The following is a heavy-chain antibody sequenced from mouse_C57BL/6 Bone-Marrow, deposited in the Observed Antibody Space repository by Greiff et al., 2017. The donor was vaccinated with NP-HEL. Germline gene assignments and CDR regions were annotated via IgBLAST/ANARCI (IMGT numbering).Heavy chain of an antibody. CDR3: APDLLWAFDY. Sequence: QVHVKQPGAELVKPGASVKVSCKASGYTFTSYWMHWEKQRPGQGLEWIGRIHPSDSDTNYNQKFKGKATLTVDKSSSTAYMQLSSLTSEDSAVYYCAPDLLWAFDYWGQGTTLTVSS. CDR2: IHPSDSDT. V-gene: IGHV1-74*01. D-gene: IGHD2-1*01. CDR1: GYTFTSYW. J-gene: IGHJ2*01.